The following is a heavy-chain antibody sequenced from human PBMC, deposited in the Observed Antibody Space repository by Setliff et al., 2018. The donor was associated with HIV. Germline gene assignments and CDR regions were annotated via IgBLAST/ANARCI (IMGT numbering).Heavy chain of an antibody. CDR2: INVGNGDT. V-gene: IGHV1-3*01. CDR3: ARGALLAVFDFDH. J-gene: IGHJ4*02. CDR1: GYTFTTYS. Sequence: GASVKVSYKASGYTFTTYSLHWVRQAPGHSLEWMGWINVGNGDTKYSPELQGRISITRDTSANTAYMELSSLRSDDTAVYFCARGALLAVFDFDHWGQGTQVTVSS. D-gene: IGHD3-10*01.